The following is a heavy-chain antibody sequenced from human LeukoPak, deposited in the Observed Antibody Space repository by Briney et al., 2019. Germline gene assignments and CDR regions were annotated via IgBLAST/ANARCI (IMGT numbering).Heavy chain of an antibody. Sequence: GESLKISCKGSGYSFTSYWIGWVRQMPGKGLEWMGIIYPGDSDTRYSPSFQGQVTISADKSISTAYLQWSSLKASDTAMYYCARCLQEGATWDYYYMDVWGKGTTVTVSS. D-gene: IGHD1-26*01. CDR2: IYPGDSDT. J-gene: IGHJ6*03. CDR1: GYSFTSYW. CDR3: ARCLQEGATWDYYYMDV. V-gene: IGHV5-51*01.